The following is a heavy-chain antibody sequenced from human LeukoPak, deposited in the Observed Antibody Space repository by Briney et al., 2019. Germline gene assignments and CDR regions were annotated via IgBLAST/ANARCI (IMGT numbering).Heavy chain of an antibody. CDR2: TSYDGNNQ. CDR1: GFTFSNSV. Sequence: PGRSLRLSCSTAGFTFSNSVIHWVRQAPGKGLEWVAVTSYDGNNQYYADSVKGRCTISRDDSKSTVYLQMNSLRPDDTAVYYCARSPNYYYFDSWGQGTLVTVSS. J-gene: IGHJ4*02. V-gene: IGHV3-30*04. CDR3: ARSPNYYYFDS. D-gene: IGHD5-24*01.